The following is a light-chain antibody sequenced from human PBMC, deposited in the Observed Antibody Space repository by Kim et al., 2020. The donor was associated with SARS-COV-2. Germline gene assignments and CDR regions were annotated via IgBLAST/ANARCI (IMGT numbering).Light chain of an antibody. CDR1: TSNIGSHS. CDR3: AAWDDSLNGYV. CDR2: NSD. J-gene: IGLJ1*01. Sequence: GQTVIISSSGSTSNIGSHSVTWYQQRPGTAPKLLIYNSDRWPSGVPDRFTGSKSGTSASLAISGLQSRDEADYYCAAWDDSLNGYVFGTGTKVTVL. V-gene: IGLV1-44*01.